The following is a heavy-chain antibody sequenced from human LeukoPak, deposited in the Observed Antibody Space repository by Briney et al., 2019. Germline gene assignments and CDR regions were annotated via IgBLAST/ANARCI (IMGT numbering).Heavy chain of an antibody. V-gene: IGHV4-39*07. CDR1: GGSISSSSYY. J-gene: IGHJ4*02. CDR2: IYYSGST. CDR3: ARDQKLRESDYFDY. Sequence: SETLSLTCTVSGGSISSSSYYWGWIRQPPGKGLEWIGSIYYSGSTYYNPSLKSRVTISVGTSKNQFSLKLSSVTAADTAVYYCARDQKLRESDYFDYWGQGTLVTVSS. D-gene: IGHD6-13*01.